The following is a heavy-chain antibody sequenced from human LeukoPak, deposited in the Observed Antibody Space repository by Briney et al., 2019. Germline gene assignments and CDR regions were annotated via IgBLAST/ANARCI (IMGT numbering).Heavy chain of an antibody. J-gene: IGHJ4*02. D-gene: IGHD6-13*01. V-gene: IGHV4-39*07. CDR2: IYYSGST. CDR3: ARVRGEQQLVDY. CDR1: GGSISSSSYY. Sequence: SETLSLTCTVSGGSISSSSYYWGWIRQPPGKGLEWIGSIYYSGSTYYNPSLKSRVTISVDTSKNQFSLKLSSVTAADTAVYYCARVRGEQQLVDYWGQGTLVTVSS.